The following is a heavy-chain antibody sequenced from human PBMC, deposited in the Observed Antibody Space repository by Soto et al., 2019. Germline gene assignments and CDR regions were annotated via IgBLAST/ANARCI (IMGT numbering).Heavy chain of an antibody. J-gene: IGHJ5*02. CDR2: ISYGGSNK. D-gene: IGHD5-18*01. CDR1: GFTFSSYG. CDR3: AKNYADTAMAP. V-gene: IGHV3-30*18. Sequence: GGSLRLSCAASGFTFSSYGMHWVRQAPGKGLEWVAVISYGGSNKYYADSVKGRFTISRDNSKNTLYLQMNSLRAEDTAVYYCAKNYADTAMAPWGQGALVTVSS.